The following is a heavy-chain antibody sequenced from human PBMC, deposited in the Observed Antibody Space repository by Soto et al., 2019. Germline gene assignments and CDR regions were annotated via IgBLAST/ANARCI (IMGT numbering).Heavy chain of an antibody. CDR1: GYSISSGYY. CDR3: ARDYGSGSFDY. CDR2: IYHSGST. Sequence: SETLSLTCAVSGYSISSGYYWGWIRQPPGKGLEWIGSIYHSGSTYHNPSLKSRVTISVDTSKNQFSLKLSSVTAADTAVYYCARDYGSGSFDYWGQGTLVTVSS. V-gene: IGHV4-38-2*02. J-gene: IGHJ4*02. D-gene: IGHD3-10*01.